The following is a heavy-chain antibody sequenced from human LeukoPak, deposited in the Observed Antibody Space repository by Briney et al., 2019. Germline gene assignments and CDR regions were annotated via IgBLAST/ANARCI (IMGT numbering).Heavy chain of an antibody. CDR1: GFTFSSYS. D-gene: IGHD1-14*01. CDR3: AKEITGGSSGNY. J-gene: IGHJ4*02. CDR2: ISSSSSYI. Sequence: GGSLRLSCAASGFTFSSYSMNWVRQAPGKGLEWVSSISSSSSYIYYADSVKGRFTISRDNAKNSLYLQMNSLRAEDTAVYYCAKEITGGSSGNYWGQGTLVTVSS. V-gene: IGHV3-21*04.